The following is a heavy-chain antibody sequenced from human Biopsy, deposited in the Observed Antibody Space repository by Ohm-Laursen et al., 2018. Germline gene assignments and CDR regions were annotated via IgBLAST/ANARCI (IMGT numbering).Heavy chain of an antibody. J-gene: IGHJ5*02. CDR1: GASVRSHF. CDR2: VYNGGIT. CDR3: ARTPRDSFWSGSYKRGLWFDP. D-gene: IGHD3-3*01. V-gene: IGHV4-59*02. Sequence: SETLSLTCTLSGASVRSHFLTWIRQTPGKGLEWIGHVYNGGITNYNPSLKSRVTISKDTSKNQFSLQLSSVTAADTAVYYCARTPRDSFWSGSYKRGLWFDPWGQGTLVTVSS.